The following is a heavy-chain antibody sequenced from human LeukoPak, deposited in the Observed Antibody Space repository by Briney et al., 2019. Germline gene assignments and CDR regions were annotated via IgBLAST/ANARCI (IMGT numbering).Heavy chain of an antibody. CDR2: IWYDGSNK. CDR1: GFTFSSYE. CDR3: ARSPISSWGIDY. V-gene: IGHV3-33*08. D-gene: IGHD6-13*01. J-gene: IGHJ4*02. Sequence: GGSLRLSCAASGFTFSSYEMNWVRQAPGKGLEWVAVIWYDGSNKYYADSVKGRFTISRDNSKNTLYLQMNSLRAEDTAVYYCARSPISSWGIDYWRQGTPVTVSS.